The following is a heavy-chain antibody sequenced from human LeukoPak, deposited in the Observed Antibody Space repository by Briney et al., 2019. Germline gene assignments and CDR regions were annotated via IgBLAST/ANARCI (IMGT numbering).Heavy chain of an antibody. CDR3: AKVNNFACGSTTCYFEY. V-gene: IGHV3-48*03. J-gene: IGHJ4*02. CDR1: GFTFSSYE. D-gene: IGHD2-2*01. CDR2: ISSSGSTI. Sequence: GGSLRLSCAASGFTFSSYEMNWVRQAPGKGLEWVSYISSSGSTIYYADSVKGRFTISRDNSKNTLYLQMNSLRPEDSALYYCAKVNNFACGSTTCYFEYWGQGTLVTVSS.